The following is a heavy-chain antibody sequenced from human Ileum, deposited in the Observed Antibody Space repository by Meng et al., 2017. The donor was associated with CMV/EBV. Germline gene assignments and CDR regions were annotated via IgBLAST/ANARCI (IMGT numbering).Heavy chain of an antibody. CDR3: ARDGVASRPYVGIDY. D-gene: IGHD6-6*01. V-gene: IGHV4-61*01. CDR2: IFYSGST. Sequence: GGSVSSGLYYWSWIRQHRGKGLEWSGYIFYSGSTNYNVSLKSRVTISLDTSKNQFSLNLTSVTAADTAVYYCARDGVASRPYVGIDYWGRGTLVTVSS. J-gene: IGHJ4*02. CDR1: GGSVSSGLYY.